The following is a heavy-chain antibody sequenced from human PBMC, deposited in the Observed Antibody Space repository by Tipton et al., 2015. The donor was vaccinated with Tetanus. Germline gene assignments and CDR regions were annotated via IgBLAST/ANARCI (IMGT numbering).Heavy chain of an antibody. V-gene: IGHV4-4*02. J-gene: IGHJ4*02. Sequence: GSLRLSCAVSGGSISSSNWWSWVRQPPGKGLEWIGEIYHSGTTNYNPSLKSRVTMSVDKSKNQFSLKLSSVTAADTAVYYCARLGYDILTGYHYDSWGQGTLVTVSS. CDR1: GGSISSSNW. CDR2: IYHSGTT. D-gene: IGHD3-9*01. CDR3: ARLGYDILTGYHYDS.